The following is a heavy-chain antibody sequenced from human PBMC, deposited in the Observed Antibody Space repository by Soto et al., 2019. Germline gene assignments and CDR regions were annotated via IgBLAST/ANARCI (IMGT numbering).Heavy chain of an antibody. CDR2: INSDGSST. CDR3: ARDRVLWFGESHVWFDP. D-gene: IGHD3-10*01. Sequence: PWGSLRLSCAASGFTFSSYWRHWVRQAPGKGLVWVSRINSDGSSTSYADSVKGRFTISRDNAKNTLYLQMNSLRAEDTAVYYCARDRVLWFGESHVWFDPWGQGTLVTVSS. CDR1: GFTFSSYW. V-gene: IGHV3-74*01. J-gene: IGHJ5*02.